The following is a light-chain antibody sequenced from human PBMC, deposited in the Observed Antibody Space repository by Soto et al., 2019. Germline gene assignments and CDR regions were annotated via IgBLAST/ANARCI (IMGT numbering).Light chain of an antibody. CDR1: SSDVGGYNY. J-gene: IGLJ1*01. CDR2: DVS. V-gene: IGLV2-14*03. CDR3: SSYTTYNTRQIV. Sequence: QSSLTQPASVSGSPGQSITISCTGTSSDVGGYNYVSWYQHHPGKAPKLLIYDVSNRPSGISNRFSGSKSDNTASPTISGLQPEDVVYYYCSSYTTYNTRQIVVGPVTKDTDL.